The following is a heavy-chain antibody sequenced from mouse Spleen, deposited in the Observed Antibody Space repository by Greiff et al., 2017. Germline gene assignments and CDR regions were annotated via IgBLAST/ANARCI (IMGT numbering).Heavy chain of an antibody. Sequence: VKLVESGPGLVAPSQSLSITCTVSGFSLTSYDISWIRQPPGKGLEWLGVIWTGGGTNYNSAFMSRLSISKDNSKSQVFLKMNSLQTDDTAIYYCVRLRRDAFDYWGQGTTLTVSS. CDR2: IWTGGGT. V-gene: IGHV2-9-2*01. J-gene: IGHJ2*01. CDR3: VRLRRDAFDY. CDR1: GFSLTSYD. D-gene: IGHD2-12*01.